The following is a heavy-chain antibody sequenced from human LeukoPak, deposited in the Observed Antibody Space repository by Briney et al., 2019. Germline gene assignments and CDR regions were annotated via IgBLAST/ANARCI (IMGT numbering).Heavy chain of an antibody. CDR3: ARDNKIGYQLGWFDP. D-gene: IGHD2-2*01. V-gene: IGHV3-9*01. CDR1: GFTFDDYA. J-gene: IGHJ5*02. Sequence: GRSLRLSCAASGFTFDDYAMHWVRQAPGKGLEWVSGISWNSGSKGYADSVKGRLIISRDDAKNSLFLQMNSLRVEDTAVYYCARDNKIGYQLGWFDPWGQGTLVTVSS. CDR2: ISWNSGSK.